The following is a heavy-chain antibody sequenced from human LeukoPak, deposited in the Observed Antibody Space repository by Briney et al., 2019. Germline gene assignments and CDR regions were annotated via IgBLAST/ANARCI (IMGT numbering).Heavy chain of an antibody. D-gene: IGHD3-10*01. V-gene: IGHV4-34*01. CDR1: GGSFSGYY. J-gene: IGHJ4*02. Sequence: SETLSLTCAVYGGSFSGYYWSWIRQPPGKGLEWIGEINHSGSTNYNPSLKSRVTISVDTSKNQFSLKLSSVTAADTAVYYCARHRPYVLLWFGYRNGGYFDYWGQGTLVTVSS. CDR2: INHSGST. CDR3: ARHRPYVLLWFGYRNGGYFDY.